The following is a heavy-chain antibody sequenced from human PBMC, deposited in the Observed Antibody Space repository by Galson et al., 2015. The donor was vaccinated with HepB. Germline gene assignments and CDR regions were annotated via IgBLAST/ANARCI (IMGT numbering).Heavy chain of an antibody. Sequence: TLSLTCTVSGGSISSGGYYWSWIRQHPGKGLEWIGYIYYSGSTYYNPSLKSRVTISVDTSKNQFSPKLSSVTAADTAVYYCARGVGEDYGDYVDYFDYWGQGTLVTVSS. D-gene: IGHD4-17*01. CDR2: IYYSGST. J-gene: IGHJ4*02. V-gene: IGHV4-31*03. CDR1: GGSISSGGYY. CDR3: ARGVGEDYGDYVDYFDY.